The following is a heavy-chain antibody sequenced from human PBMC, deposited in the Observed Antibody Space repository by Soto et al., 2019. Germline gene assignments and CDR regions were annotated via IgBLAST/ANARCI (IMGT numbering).Heavy chain of an antibody. CDR3: ARFGSSSWYWFDP. CDR1: GFTFSSYS. D-gene: IGHD6-13*01. J-gene: IGHJ5*02. V-gene: IGHV3-48*01. Sequence: EVQLVESGGGLVQPGGSLRLSCAASGFTFSSYSMNWVRQAPGKGLEWVSYISSSSITIYYADSVKGRFTISRYNAKNSLYRQMNSLRADDTAVYYCARFGSSSWYWFDPWGQGTLVTVSS. CDR2: ISSSSITI.